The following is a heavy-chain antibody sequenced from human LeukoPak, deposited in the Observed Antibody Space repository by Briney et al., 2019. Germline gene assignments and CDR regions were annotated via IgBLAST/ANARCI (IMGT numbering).Heavy chain of an antibody. Sequence: GGPLRPSCAASGFTVTNFGMHFVRQAPGKGLEGVAFIMYGRSIKYYAYSVVGRFTITRDNSKNTQQRQINNLRTDETVCYYCLKESLDGVTWGPRTPVTVSS. CDR1: GFTVTNFG. D-gene: IGHD2-8*01. J-gene: IGHJ5*02. V-gene: IGHV3-30*02. CDR2: IMYGRSIK. CDR3: LKESLDGVT.